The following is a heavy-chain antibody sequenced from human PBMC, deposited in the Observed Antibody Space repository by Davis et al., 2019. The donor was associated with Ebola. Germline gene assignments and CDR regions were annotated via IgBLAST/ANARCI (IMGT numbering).Heavy chain of an antibody. Sequence: AASVKVSCKASVGTFRSYTISWVRQPPGQGLEWMGGIIPTFGTANYAQKFQGRVTITADESTSTAYMELSSLRSEDTAVYYCARVVVDTAFIVWYYGMDVWGKGTTVTVSS. V-gene: IGHV1-69*13. CDR3: ARVVVDTAFIVWYYGMDV. J-gene: IGHJ6*04. D-gene: IGHD5-18*01. CDR2: IIPTFGTA. CDR1: VGTFRSYT.